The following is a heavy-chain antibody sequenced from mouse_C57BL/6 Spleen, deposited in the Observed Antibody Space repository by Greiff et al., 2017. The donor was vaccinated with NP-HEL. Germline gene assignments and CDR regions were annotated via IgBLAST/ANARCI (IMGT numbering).Heavy chain of an antibody. CDR1: GYAFSSSW. V-gene: IGHV1-82*01. CDR3: ARAVRAFITTEVATTYYAMDY. D-gene: IGHD1-1*01. Sequence: VQLQQSGPELVKPGASVKISCKASGYAFSSSWMNWVKQRPGKGLEWIGRIYPGDGDTNYNGKFKGKATLTADKSSSTAYMQLSSLTSEDSAGYVCARAVRAFITTEVATTYYAMDYWGKGTSVTVSS. J-gene: IGHJ4*01. CDR2: IYPGDGDT.